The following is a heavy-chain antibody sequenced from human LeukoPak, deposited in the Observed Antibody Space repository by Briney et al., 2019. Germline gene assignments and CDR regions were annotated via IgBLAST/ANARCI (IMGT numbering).Heavy chain of an antibody. CDR3: AGNYYGSGSYRY. V-gene: IGHV3-30*02. D-gene: IGHD3-10*01. Sequence: WGSLRLSCAASGFTFSSYGMHWVRQAPGKGLEWVAFIRYDGSNKYYADSVKGRFTISRDNSKNTLYLQMNSLRAEDTAVYYCAGNYYGSGSYRYWGQGTLVTVSS. J-gene: IGHJ4*02. CDR2: IRYDGSNK. CDR1: GFTFSSYG.